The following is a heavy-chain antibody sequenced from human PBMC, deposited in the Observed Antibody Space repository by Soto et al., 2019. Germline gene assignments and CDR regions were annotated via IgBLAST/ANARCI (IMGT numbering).Heavy chain of an antibody. CDR3: ARGARSSSWYKDYYYYMDV. CDR2: IGTAGET. J-gene: IGHJ6*03. Sequence: GGSLRLSCAASGFTFSSYDMHWVRQATGKGLEWVSAIGTAGETYYPGSEKGRFTISRENAKNSLYLQMNSLRAGDTAVYFCARGARSSSWYKDYYYYMDVWGKGTTVTVSS. D-gene: IGHD6-13*01. V-gene: IGHV3-13*01. CDR1: GFTFSSYD.